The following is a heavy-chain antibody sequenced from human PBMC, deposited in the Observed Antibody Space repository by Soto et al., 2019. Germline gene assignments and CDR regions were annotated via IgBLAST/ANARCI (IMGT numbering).Heavy chain of an antibody. CDR1: GYSFTSYW. D-gene: IGHD3-3*01. J-gene: IGHJ6*02. V-gene: IGHV5-10-1*01. CDR2: IDPSDSYT. CDR3: ARLHMGYDFWVGGEPRNYYYYGMDV. Sequence: VESLKISCNGSGYSFTSYWISWVRQMPWKGLEWMGRIDPSDSYTNYSPSFQGHVTISADKSISTAYLQWSSLKASDTAMYYCARLHMGYDFWVGGEPRNYYYYGMDVWGQGTTVTVSS.